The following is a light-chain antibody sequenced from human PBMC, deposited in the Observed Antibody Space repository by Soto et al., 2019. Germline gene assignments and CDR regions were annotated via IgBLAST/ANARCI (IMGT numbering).Light chain of an antibody. J-gene: IGKJ3*01. CDR2: GAS. CDR1: QSVRSSY. V-gene: IGKV3-20*01. CDR3: QQYGSSPFT. Sequence: EIVLTQSPGTLSLSPGEGATLSCSASQSVRSSYLAWYQQKPGQAPRLLIYGASSRATGIPDRFSGSGSGTDFTLTISRLEPEDFAVYYCQQYGSSPFTFGPGTKVVIK.